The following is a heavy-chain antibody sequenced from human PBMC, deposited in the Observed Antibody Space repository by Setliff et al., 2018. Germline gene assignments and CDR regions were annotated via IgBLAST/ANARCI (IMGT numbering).Heavy chain of an antibody. CDR3: TTYCGSTTCSLDY. D-gene: IGHD2-2*01. CDR2: IRSKAYGETT. CDR1: GLTFCDYA. Sequence: PGGSLRLSCTASGLTFCDYAMGWVRQAPGKGLEWVGYIRSKAYGETTEYAASVEDRFTISRDDPKNTAYLQRNSLKTDDTGVYYCTTYCGSTTCSLDYWGQRILVTASS. J-gene: IGHJ4*02. V-gene: IGHV3-49*04.